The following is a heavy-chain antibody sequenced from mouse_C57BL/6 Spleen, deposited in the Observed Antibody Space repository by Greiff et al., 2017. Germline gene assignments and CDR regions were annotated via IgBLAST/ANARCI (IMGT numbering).Heavy chain of an antibody. D-gene: IGHD2-4*01. CDR3: ARDDYDGWYFDV. V-gene: IGHV3-6*01. Sequence: DVKLQESGPCLVKPSQSLSLTCSVTGYSITSGYYWNWIRQFPGNKLEWMGYISYDGSNNYNPSPKNRISITRDTSKNQFFLKLNSVTTEDTATYYCARDDYDGWYFDVRGTATTGTVVS. CDR2: ISYDGSN. CDR1: GYSITSGYY. J-gene: IGHJ1*03.